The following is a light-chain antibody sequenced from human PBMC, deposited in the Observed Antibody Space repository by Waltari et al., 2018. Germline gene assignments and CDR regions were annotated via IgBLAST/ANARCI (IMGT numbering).Light chain of an antibody. Sequence: DIQMPQSPSSPSASVGDQVTITCRASQTISNWLAWYQLKPGKAPKLLIYEASTLDSGVPSRFSGSGSETEFTLTINSLQPDDFARYYCQQYNTFSGTFGQGTKVEVK. CDR2: EAS. CDR1: QTISNW. CDR3: QQYNTFSGT. V-gene: IGKV1-5*03. J-gene: IGKJ1*01.